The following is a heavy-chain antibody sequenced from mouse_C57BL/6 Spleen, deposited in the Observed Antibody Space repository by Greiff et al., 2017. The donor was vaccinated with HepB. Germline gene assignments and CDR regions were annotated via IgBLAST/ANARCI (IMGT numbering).Heavy chain of an antibody. CDR2: INPSTGGT. CDR1: GYSFTGYY. D-gene: IGHD1-1*01. Sequence: DVQLQESGPELVKPGASVKISCKASGYSFTGYYMNWVKQSPEKSLEWIGEINPSTGGTTYNQKFKAKATLTVDKSSSTAYMQLKSLTSEDSAVYYGARNYYGSSPWYFDVWGTGTTVTVSS. CDR3: ARNYYGSSPWYFDV. V-gene: IGHV1-42*01. J-gene: IGHJ1*03.